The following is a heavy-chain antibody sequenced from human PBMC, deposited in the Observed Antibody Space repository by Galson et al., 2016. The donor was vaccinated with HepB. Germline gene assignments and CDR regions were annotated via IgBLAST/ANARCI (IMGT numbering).Heavy chain of an antibody. V-gene: IGHV3-74*01. CDR2: INSDGSST. J-gene: IGHJ6*03. CDR1: RFTFSNYW. Sequence: SLRLSCAASRFTFSNYWMHWVRQAPGKGLVWVSRINSDGSSTSYADSVKDRFTISRDNAKNTVYLQMKSLRVEDTAVYYCARGIYGDNYYYYYLDVWAKGPRSPSP. CDR3: ARGIYGDNYYYYYLDV. D-gene: IGHD4-17*01.